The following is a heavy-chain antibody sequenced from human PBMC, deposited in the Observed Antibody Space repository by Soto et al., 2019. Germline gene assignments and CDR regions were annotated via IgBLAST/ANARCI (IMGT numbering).Heavy chain of an antibody. V-gene: IGHV4-4*02. J-gene: IGHJ6*02. D-gene: IGHD5-18*01. CDR1: GGSISSSNW. CDR2: IYHSGST. Sequence: QVQLQESGPGLVKPSGTLSLTCAVSGGSISSSNWWRWVRQPPGKGLEWIGEIYHSGSTNYNPSHSRRFTISVDMSKNQFSMKLRYVTAADTAVSSCEGWIQLQQYYYYGMDVWGQGTTVTVSS. CDR3: EGWIQLQQYYYYGMDV.